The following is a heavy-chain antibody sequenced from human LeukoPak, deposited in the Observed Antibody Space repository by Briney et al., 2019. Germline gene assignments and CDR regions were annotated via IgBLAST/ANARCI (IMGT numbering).Heavy chain of an antibody. Sequence: SETLSLTCTVSGGSISSGDYYWSWIRQPPGKGLEWIGYIYYSGSTYYNPSLKSRVSMSVDTSKNQFSLKLSSVTAADTAVYYCVRVVSSGYSRMDVWGKGTTVTVSS. CDR3: VRVVSSGYSRMDV. D-gene: IGHD3-22*01. V-gene: IGHV4-30-4*08. CDR2: IYYSGST. CDR1: GGSISSGDYY. J-gene: IGHJ6*04.